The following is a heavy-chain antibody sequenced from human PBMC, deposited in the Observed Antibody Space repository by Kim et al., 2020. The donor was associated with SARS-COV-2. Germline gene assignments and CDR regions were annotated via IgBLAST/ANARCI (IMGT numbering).Heavy chain of an antibody. V-gene: IGHV3-33*01. J-gene: IGHJ4*02. Sequence: ADSVKGRFTSSRDNSKNTLYLQMNSLRAEDTAVYYCARDGGVGATTGLDYWGQGTLVTVSS. CDR3: ARDGGVGATTGLDY. D-gene: IGHD1-26*01.